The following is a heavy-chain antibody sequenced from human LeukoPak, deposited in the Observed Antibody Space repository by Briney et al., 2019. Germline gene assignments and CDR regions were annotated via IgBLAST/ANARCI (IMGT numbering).Heavy chain of an antibody. Sequence: GGSLRLSCAASGFSFSSYAIDWVRQAPGKGLEWVSSINGNGGRAKYADFVTGGFTISRDSSQNTVYLQMNSQRAEETAGYYCAKGGEYGSGSPRFESWGQGTLVTVSS. CDR1: GFSFSSYA. CDR3: AKGGEYGSGSPRFES. CDR2: INGNGGRA. J-gene: IGHJ5*01. V-gene: IGHV3-23*01. D-gene: IGHD3-10*01.